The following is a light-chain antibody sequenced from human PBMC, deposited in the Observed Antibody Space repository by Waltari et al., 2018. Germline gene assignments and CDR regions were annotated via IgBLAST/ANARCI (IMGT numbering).Light chain of an antibody. Sequence: DIQMTQSPSSLSASVGDRVTITCRASQSISSYLSWYQQKPGRAPKLLIYAASSLESGVPSRFSGSGSGGDFTLIISSLQPEDFATYSCQQSYSQTRTFGKGTKVEI. CDR2: AAS. CDR1: QSISSY. V-gene: IGKV1-39*01. J-gene: IGKJ1*01. CDR3: QQSYSQTRT.